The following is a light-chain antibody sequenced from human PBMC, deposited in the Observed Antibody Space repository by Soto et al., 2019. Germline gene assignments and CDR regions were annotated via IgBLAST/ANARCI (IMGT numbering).Light chain of an antibody. V-gene: IGKV1-5*01. CDR1: QSVSGW. CDR2: DAS. CDR3: QQYETFSGT. J-gene: IGKJ1*01. Sequence: DIELTQSPSTLSASVGDTATVSCRASQSVSGWLAWYPQKPGEAPKLLIYDASALPRGVPSRFSGSGSGTTFTRTIASLQPDDFETDYCQQYETFSGTFGQGTKVDI.